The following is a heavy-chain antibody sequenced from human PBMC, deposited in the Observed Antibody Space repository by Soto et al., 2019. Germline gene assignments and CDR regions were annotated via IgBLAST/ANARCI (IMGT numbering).Heavy chain of an antibody. CDR3: AKVYTAAQHFDY. D-gene: IGHD2-2*02. J-gene: IGHJ4*02. CDR2: IYYSGST. V-gene: IGHV4-59*01. Sequence: QVQLQESGPGLVKPSETLSLTCTVSGGSISSYYWSWIRQPPGKGLEWIGYIYYSGSTNYNPSLNSRVTISVDTSNNQFSLKLSSVTAADTAVYYCAKVYTAAQHFDYWGQGTLVTVSS. CDR1: GGSISSYY.